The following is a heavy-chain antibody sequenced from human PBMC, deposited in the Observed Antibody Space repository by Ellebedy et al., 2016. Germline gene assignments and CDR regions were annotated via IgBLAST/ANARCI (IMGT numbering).Heavy chain of an antibody. CDR1: GGSISSGDYF. J-gene: IGHJ6*03. CDR3: ARVLREWFVDYYYMDV. D-gene: IGHD3-3*01. V-gene: IGHV4-61*08. Sequence: SETLSLTXTVSGGSISSGDYFWTWIRQPPGKGLEWIGYIYYSGSTNYNPSLKSRVTISVDTSKNQFSLKLSSVTAADTAVYYCARVLREWFVDYYYMDVWGKGTTVTVSS. CDR2: IYYSGST.